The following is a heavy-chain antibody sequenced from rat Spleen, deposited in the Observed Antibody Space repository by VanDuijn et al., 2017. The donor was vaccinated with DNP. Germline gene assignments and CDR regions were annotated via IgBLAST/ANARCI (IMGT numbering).Heavy chain of an antibody. Sequence: EVQLVESGGGLVQSGRSLKVSCAASGFTFSNYDMAWVRQAPTKGLEWVASISTSGGSTYYRDSVKGRFTISRDNAKSSLYLQMDSLRSEDTATYYCLRVYDYWGQGVMVTVSS. CDR3: LRVYDY. CDR2: ISTSGGST. V-gene: IGHV5S23*01. CDR1: GFTFSNYD. J-gene: IGHJ2*01. D-gene: IGHD1-9*01.